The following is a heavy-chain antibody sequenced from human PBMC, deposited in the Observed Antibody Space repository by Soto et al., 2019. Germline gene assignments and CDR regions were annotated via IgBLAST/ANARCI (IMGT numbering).Heavy chain of an antibody. CDR3: ARDGRILDCSGGSCYSVLAFDI. CDR1: GFTFSSYA. Sequence: QVQLVESGGGVVQPGRSLRLSCAASGFTFSSYAMHWVRQAPGKGLEWVAVISYDGSNKYYADSVKGRFTISRDNSKNTLYLQMNSLRAEDTAVYYCARDGRILDCSGGSCYSVLAFDIWGQGTMVTVSS. D-gene: IGHD2-15*01. V-gene: IGHV3-30-3*01. J-gene: IGHJ3*02. CDR2: ISYDGSNK.